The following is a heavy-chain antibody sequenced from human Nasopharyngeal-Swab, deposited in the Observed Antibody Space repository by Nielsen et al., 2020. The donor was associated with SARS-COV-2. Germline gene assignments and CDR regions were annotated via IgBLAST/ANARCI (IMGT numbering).Heavy chain of an antibody. CDR3: ARGIAAAGTLDY. J-gene: IGHJ4*02. V-gene: IGHV1-3*01. CDR2: INAGNGNT. Sequence: ASVKVSCKASGYTFTSYAMHWVRQAPGQRLEWMGWINAGNGNTKYSQKFQGRVTIIRDTSASTAYMELSSLRSEDTAVYYCARGIAAAGTLDYWGQGTLVTVSS. D-gene: IGHD6-13*01. CDR1: GYTFTSYA.